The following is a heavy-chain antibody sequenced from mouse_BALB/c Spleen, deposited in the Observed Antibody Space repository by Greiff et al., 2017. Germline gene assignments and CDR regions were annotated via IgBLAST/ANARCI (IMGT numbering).Heavy chain of an antibody. J-gene: IGHJ4*01. Sequence: VQLVESGPGLVAPSQSLSITCTVSGFSLTGYGVNWVRQPPGKGLEWLGMIWGDGSTDYNSALKSRLSISKDNSKSQVFLKMNSLQTDDTARYYCARESYYPAYAMDYWGQGTSVTVSS. CDR1: GFSLTGYG. D-gene: IGHD2-10*01. V-gene: IGHV2-6-7*01. CDR3: ARESYYPAYAMDY. CDR2: IWGDGST.